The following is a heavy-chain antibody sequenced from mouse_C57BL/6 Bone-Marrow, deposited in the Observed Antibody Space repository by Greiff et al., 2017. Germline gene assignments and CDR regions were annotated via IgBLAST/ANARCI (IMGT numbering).Heavy chain of an antibody. J-gene: IGHJ2*01. CDR1: GYTFTDYN. CDR3: ARSGYYGSSYEGGSYFDY. D-gene: IGHD1-1*01. CDR2: INPNNGGT. V-gene: IGHV1-18*01. Sequence: VQLKESGPELVKPGASVKIPCKASGYTFTDYNMDWVKQSHGKSLEWIGDINPNNGGTIYNQKFKGKATLTVDKSSSTAYMELRSLTSEDTAVYYCARSGYYGSSYEGGSYFDYWGQGTTLTVSS.